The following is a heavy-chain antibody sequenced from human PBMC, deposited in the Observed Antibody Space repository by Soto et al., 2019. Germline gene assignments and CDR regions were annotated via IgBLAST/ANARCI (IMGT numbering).Heavy chain of an antibody. CDR3: ATSYDSGFDP. D-gene: IGHD3-3*01. CDR1: GYSFSTYD. CDR2: ISPKNGNT. V-gene: IGHV1-18*04. Sequence: ASVKVSCQASGYSFSTYDISWLRQAPGQGPEWMGRISPKNGNTNYAQNFQDRVTMPADTSSSTAYMELRGLRSDDTAKYYCATSYDSGFDPWGQGTLVTVSS. J-gene: IGHJ5*02.